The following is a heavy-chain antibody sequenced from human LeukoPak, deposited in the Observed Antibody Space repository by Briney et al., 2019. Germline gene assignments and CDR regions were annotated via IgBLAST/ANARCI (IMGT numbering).Heavy chain of an antibody. J-gene: IGHJ4*02. D-gene: IGHD2-8*01. CDR3: AKDLRPDGVDNFDH. CDR1: GFNFNSYT. V-gene: IGHV3-23*01. Sequence: GGSLRLSCAASGFNFNSYTMNWVRQAPGKGLQWVANILASGSPTYYADSMKGRFIISRDNSKNTVYLQMNSLRVEDTAIYYCAKDLRPDGVDNFDHWGQGILVTVSS. CDR2: ILASGSPT.